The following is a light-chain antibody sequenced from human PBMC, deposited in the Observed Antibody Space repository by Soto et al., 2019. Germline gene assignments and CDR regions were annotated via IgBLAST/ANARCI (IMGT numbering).Light chain of an antibody. V-gene: IGLV2-14*03. CDR3: SSYSDTTTRV. J-gene: IGLJ1*01. Sequence: QSALTQPASVSGSPGRSITISCTGTSSDVGGFNSVPWYQLYPGKAPKLIIYGVSNRPSGVSQRFSGSKSGNTASLTISGLRAEDEAEYYCSSYSDTTTRVFGTGTKVTV. CDR2: GVS. CDR1: SSDVGGFNS.